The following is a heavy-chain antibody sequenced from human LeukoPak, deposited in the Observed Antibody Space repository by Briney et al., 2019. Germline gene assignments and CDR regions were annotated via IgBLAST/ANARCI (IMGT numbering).Heavy chain of an antibody. J-gene: IGHJ4*02. CDR3: ARVGYSSGWYEDALDF. D-gene: IGHD6-19*01. V-gene: IGHV1-18*01. Sequence: GASVKVSCKASGYTFTSYGISWVRQAPGQGLEWMGWISAYNGNTNYAQKLQGRVTMTTDTSTSTAYMELRSLRSDDTAVYYCARVGYSSGWYEDALDFWGQGTLVTVSS. CDR1: GYTFTSYG. CDR2: ISAYNGNT.